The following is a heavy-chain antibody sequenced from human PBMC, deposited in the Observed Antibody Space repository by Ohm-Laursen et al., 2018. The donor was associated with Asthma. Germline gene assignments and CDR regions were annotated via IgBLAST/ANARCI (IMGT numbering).Heavy chain of an antibody. V-gene: IGHV4-30-2*01. CDR3: ARGDFWSGYSHYYYYGMDV. Sequence: TLSLTCVVSGGSISSGGYSWSWIRQPPGKGLEWIGYIYHSGSTYYNPSLKSRVTISVDRSKNQFSLKLSSVTAADTAVYYCARGDFWSGYSHYYYYGMDVWGQGTTVTVSS. CDR1: GGSISSGGYS. CDR2: IYHSGST. J-gene: IGHJ6*02. D-gene: IGHD3-3*01.